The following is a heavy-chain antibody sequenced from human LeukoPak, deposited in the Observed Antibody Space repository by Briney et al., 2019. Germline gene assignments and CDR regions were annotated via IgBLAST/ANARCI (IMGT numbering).Heavy chain of an antibody. J-gene: IGHJ6*02. D-gene: IGHD6-6*01. CDR2: ISSSGSTI. CDR3: ARDGGIAARPGDYCYYYGMDV. V-gene: IGHV3-11*01. CDR1: GFTFSDYY. Sequence: GGSLRLSCAASGFTFSDYYMSWIRQAPGKGLEWVSYISSSGSTIYYADSVKGRFTISRDNAKNSLYLQMNSLRAEDTAVYYCARDGGIAARPGDYCYYYGMDVWGQGTTVTVSS.